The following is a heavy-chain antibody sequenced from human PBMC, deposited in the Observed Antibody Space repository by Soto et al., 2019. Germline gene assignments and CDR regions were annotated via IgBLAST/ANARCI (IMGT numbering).Heavy chain of an antibody. D-gene: IGHD6-13*01. CDR1: GYSFTSYW. V-gene: IGHV5-10-1*01. CDR2: IDPSDSYT. Sequence: GESLKISCKGSGYSFTSYWISWVRQMPGKGLEWMGRIDPSDSYTNYSPSFQGHVTISADESISTAYLQWSSLKASDTAMYYCARHKLQQLARQDYWGQGTLVTVSS. J-gene: IGHJ4*02. CDR3: ARHKLQQLARQDY.